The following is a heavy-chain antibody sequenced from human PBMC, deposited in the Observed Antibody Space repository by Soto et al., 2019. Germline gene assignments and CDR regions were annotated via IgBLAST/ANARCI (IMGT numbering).Heavy chain of an antibody. Sequence: PSETLSLTCTVSGGSISSYYWSWIRQPPGKGLEWIGYIYYSGRTNYNPSLKSRVTISVDTSKNQFSLKLNSVTAADTAVYYCATFVGTASRHNDFDFWGPVTHVTVAS. CDR2: IYYSGRT. CDR3: ATFVGTASRHNDFDF. V-gene: IGHV4-59*08. CDR1: GGSISSYY. J-gene: IGHJ4*02. D-gene: IGHD2-21*02.